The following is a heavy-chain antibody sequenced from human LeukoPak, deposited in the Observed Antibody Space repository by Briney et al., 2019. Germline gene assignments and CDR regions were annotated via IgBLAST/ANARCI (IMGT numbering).Heavy chain of an antibody. CDR1: GDSITSTSYY. D-gene: IGHD3-10*01. V-gene: IGHV4-39*01. CDR3: ARHGGDPSGSSKFDY. Sequence: PSETLSLTCTVSGDSITSTSYYWGWIRQPPGKGLEWIGSVYYSGSALHNPSLQSRVTLSVDTSKNQFSLKLISVTAADTAVYHCARHGGDPSGSSKFDYWGQGTPLIVSS. J-gene: IGHJ4*02. CDR2: VYYSGSA.